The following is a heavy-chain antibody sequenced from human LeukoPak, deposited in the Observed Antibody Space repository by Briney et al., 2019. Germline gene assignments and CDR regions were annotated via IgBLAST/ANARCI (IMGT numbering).Heavy chain of an antibody. D-gene: IGHD3-16*02. CDR1: GGSISSGGYS. CDR3: ARGISTSFPYDYVWGSYRYGLDY. V-gene: IGHV4-30-2*01. Sequence: SQTLSLTCAVSGGSISSGGYSWSWIRQPPGKGLEWIGYIYHSGSTYYNPSLKSRVTISVDTSKNQFSLKLSSVTAADTAVYYCARGISTSFPYDYVWGSYRYGLDYWGQGTLVTVSS. CDR2: IYHSGST. J-gene: IGHJ4*02.